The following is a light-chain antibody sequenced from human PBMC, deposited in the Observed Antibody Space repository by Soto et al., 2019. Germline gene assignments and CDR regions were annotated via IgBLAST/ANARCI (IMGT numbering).Light chain of an antibody. Sequence: DIQMTQSPSTLSASVGDRVTITCRASQSISTWLAWYQQKPGNAPKLLIYKASILEGGVPSRFGGRGSGTLFKITISGPHPDDVATYYCQQDNTYPLSFGGGTTVDIK. J-gene: IGKJ4*01. V-gene: IGKV1-5*03. CDR3: QQDNTYPLS. CDR1: QSISTW. CDR2: KAS.